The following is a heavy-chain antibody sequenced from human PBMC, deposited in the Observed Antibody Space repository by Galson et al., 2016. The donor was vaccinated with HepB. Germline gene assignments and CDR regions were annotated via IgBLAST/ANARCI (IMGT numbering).Heavy chain of an antibody. CDR1: GGSVSSGSYY. CDR2: IYYSGST. CDR3: ARGGYFDL. J-gene: IGHJ2*01. Sequence: SETLSLTCTVSGGSVSSGSYYWSWIRQPPGKGLEWIGYIYYSGSTNYNPSLKSRVTISVDTSKNQFSLKLSSVTAADTAVYYCARGGYFDLWGRGTLVTVSS. V-gene: IGHV4-61*01.